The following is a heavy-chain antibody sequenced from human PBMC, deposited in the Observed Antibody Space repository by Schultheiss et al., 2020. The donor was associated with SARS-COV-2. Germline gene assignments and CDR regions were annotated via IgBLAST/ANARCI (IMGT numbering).Heavy chain of an antibody. V-gene: IGHV3-7*01. J-gene: IGHJ3*02. Sequence: GGSLRLSCAASGFTFSSYGMHWVRQAPGKGLEWVANIKQDGSEKYYVDSVKGRFTISRDNAKNLLYLQMNSLRAEDTAVYYCASLYTLGYCSSTSCYSFWSGTGDAFDIWGQGTMVTVSS. CDR1: GFTFSSYG. CDR2: IKQDGSEK. CDR3: ASLYTLGYCSSTSCYSFWSGTGDAFDI. D-gene: IGHD2-2*01.